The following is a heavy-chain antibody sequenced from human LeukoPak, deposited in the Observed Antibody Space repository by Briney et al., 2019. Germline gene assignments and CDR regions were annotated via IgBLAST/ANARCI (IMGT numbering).Heavy chain of an antibody. D-gene: IGHD6-13*01. Sequence: GASLRLSCAASGFTFSSYAMSWVRQAPGKGLEWVSAISGSGGSTYYADSVKGRFTISRDNSKNTLYLQMNGLRAEDTAVYYCAKDQRRAAAGRQYFYYGMDVWGQGTTVTVSS. CDR2: ISGSGGST. V-gene: IGHV3-23*01. CDR1: GFTFSSYA. CDR3: AKDQRRAAAGRQYFYYGMDV. J-gene: IGHJ6*02.